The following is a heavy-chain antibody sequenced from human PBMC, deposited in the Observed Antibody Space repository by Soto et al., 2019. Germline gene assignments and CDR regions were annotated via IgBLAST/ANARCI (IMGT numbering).Heavy chain of an antibody. Sequence: SETLSLTCTVSGDSIRSSSHYWAWNRQSPGKGLDWIGYIYYTGTTKYNPSLKSQVTISVDSSKNQFSLKLDSVTAADTAVYYCARLGGYYQAFDSWGQGTLVTVSS. J-gene: IGHJ4*02. D-gene: IGHD3-22*01. CDR3: ARLGGYYQAFDS. V-gene: IGHV4-61*05. CDR1: GDSIRSSSHY. CDR2: IYYTGTT.